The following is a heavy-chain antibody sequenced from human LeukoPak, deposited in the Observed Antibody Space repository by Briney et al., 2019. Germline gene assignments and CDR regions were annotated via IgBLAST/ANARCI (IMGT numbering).Heavy chain of an antibody. J-gene: IGHJ5*02. CDR2: ISYDGSNK. CDR1: GFTFSSYA. CDR3: ARDYYDSSGYYRTIT. Sequence: PGGSLRLSCAASGFTFSSYAMHWVRQAPGKGLEWVAVISYDGSNKYYADSVKGRFTISRDNSKNTLYLQMNSLRAEDTAVYYCARDYYDSSGYYRTITWGQGTLVTVSS. V-gene: IGHV3-30*01. D-gene: IGHD3-22*01.